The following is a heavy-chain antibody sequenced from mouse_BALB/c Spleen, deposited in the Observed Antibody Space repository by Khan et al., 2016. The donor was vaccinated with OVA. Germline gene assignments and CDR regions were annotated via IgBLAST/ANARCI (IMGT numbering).Heavy chain of an antibody. CDR1: GYTFINYW. Sequence: LQESGAELAKPGASVKMSCKASGYTFINYWILWVKQRPGQGLEWIGYINPSTGYTEYNHNFKDKATLTADKSSSTAYMQLSSLTSEDSAVYYCARRGLRWDFDYWGQGTTLTVSS. D-gene: IGHD1-1*01. CDR3: ARRGLRWDFDY. V-gene: IGHV1-7*01. CDR2: INPSTGYT. J-gene: IGHJ2*01.